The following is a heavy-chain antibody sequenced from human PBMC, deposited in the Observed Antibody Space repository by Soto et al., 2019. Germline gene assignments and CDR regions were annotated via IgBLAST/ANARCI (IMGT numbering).Heavy chain of an antibody. J-gene: IGHJ4*02. V-gene: IGHV3-23*01. Sequence: EVQLLESGGGLVQPGGSLRLSCAASGFTFNNYAMTWVRQAPGKGLEGVSGISASGGSTNYADSVKGRITISRDKSKSTLDLQRNSVIAEDTAVYYCAKAAPVDVWSGYHGLFGYFGRGTRV. CDR3: AKAAPVDVWSGYHGLFGY. CDR1: GFTFNNYA. D-gene: IGHD3-3*01. CDR2: ISASGGST.